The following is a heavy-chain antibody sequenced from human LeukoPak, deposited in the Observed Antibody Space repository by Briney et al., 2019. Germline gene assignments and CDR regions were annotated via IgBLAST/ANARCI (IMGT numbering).Heavy chain of an antibody. D-gene: IGHD3-22*01. V-gene: IGHV3-30*04. CDR3: ARDLRKGLDSSGYLDY. J-gene: IGHJ4*01. Sequence: GGSLRLSCAASGFTFSSYEMNWVRQAPGKGLEWVADISYDGSNKYYADSEKGRFTISRDNSKNTLYLQMNSLRPEDTAVYYCARDLRKGLDSSGYLDYWGQGTLVSVSS. CDR2: ISYDGSNK. CDR1: GFTFSSYE.